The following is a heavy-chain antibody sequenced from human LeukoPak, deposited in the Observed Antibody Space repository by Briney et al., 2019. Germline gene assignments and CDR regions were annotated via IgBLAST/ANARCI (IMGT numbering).Heavy chain of an antibody. J-gene: IGHJ4*02. D-gene: IGHD1-14*01. V-gene: IGHV1-18*01. CDR1: GYTFTSYG. CDR2: ISAYNGNT. CDR3: AIALRDRPFDY. Sequence: ASVKVSCKASGYTFTSYGISWVRQAPGQGLEWMGWISAYNGNTNYAQKFQGRVTMTTDTSTSTAHMELRSLRSDDTAVYYCAIALRDRPFDYWGQGTLVTVSS.